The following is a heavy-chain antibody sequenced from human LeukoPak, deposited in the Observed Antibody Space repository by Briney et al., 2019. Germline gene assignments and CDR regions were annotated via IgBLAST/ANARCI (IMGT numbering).Heavy chain of an antibody. CDR1: GFTFSIYA. CDR2: LSRGGDYT. D-gene: IGHD3-22*01. V-gene: IGHV3-23*01. Sequence: PGGSLRLSCAASGFTFSIYAMSWVRQAPGRGLEWVSSLSRGGDYTYYAGSVKGRFTISRDNSKNTLYLQMNSLRAEDTAIYYCAKDRPNYYESNGHYYRRDGDYWGQGTLVTVSS. J-gene: IGHJ4*02. CDR3: AKDRPNYYESNGHYYRRDGDY.